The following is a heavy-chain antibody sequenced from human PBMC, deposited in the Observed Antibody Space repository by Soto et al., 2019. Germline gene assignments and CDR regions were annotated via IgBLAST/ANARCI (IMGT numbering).Heavy chain of an antibody. Sequence: GGSQRHSCAASGFTFRNAWMNWVSQETGKGLEWVGRIKSKTDGGTTDYAAPVKGRFTISRDDSKNTLYLQMHSLKTEDTAVYYCTTDKKPHYDFWSGYVGDRFDPWGQGTLVTVSS. CDR2: IKSKTDGGTT. D-gene: IGHD3-3*01. CDR1: GFTFRNAW. V-gene: IGHV3-15*07. J-gene: IGHJ5*02. CDR3: TTDKKPHYDFWSGYVGDRFDP.